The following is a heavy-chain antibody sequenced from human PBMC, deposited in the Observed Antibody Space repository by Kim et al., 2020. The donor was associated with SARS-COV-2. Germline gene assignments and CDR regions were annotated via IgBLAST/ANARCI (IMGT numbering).Heavy chain of an antibody. Sequence: YADSVKGRFAVSRDYSKNTLYLQMNSLRAEDTALYYCAESGSCVNYYFDYWGQGTLVTVSS. J-gene: IGHJ4*02. V-gene: IGHV3-30*09. CDR3: AESGSCVNYYFDY. D-gene: IGHD3-10*01.